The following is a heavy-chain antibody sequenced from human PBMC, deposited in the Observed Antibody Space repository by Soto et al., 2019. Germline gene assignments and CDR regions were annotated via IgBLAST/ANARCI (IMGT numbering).Heavy chain of an antibody. CDR1: GGSVSSGSYY. D-gene: IGHD6-19*01. CDR2: MYNSGST. J-gene: IGHJ4*02. V-gene: IGHV4-61*01. Sequence: SETLSLTCTVSGGSVSSGSYYWSWIRQPPGKGLEWIGYMYNSGSTNYNPSLKSRVIISVDTSKNQFSLKLSSVTAADTAVYYCARVSSGWYYFDYWGQGTLVTVSS. CDR3: ARVSSGWYYFDY.